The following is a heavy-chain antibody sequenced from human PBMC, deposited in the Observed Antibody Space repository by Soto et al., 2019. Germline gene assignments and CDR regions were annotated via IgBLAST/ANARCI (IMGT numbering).Heavy chain of an antibody. V-gene: IGHV5-51*01. Sequence: XESLTISCKGSGYSFSTYWIGLVRQVRGKGLEWMGIISPGDSDTKYSQSFQGQVTISAGKSISTAYLQWNSLKASDTAMYYCARHATYYDILTGYYFDYWGQGTLVTVSS. CDR2: ISPGDSDT. J-gene: IGHJ4*02. D-gene: IGHD3-9*01. CDR3: ARHATYYDILTGYYFDY. CDR1: GYSFSTYW.